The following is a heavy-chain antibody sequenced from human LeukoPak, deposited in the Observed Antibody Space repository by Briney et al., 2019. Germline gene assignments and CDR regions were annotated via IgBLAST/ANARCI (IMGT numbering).Heavy chain of an antibody. J-gene: IGHJ5*02. V-gene: IGHV4-34*01. Sequence: SETLSLTCAVYGGSFSGYYWSWIRQPPGKGLEWIGEINHSGSTNYNPSLKSRVTTSVDTSKNQFSLRLSSVTAADTAVYYCARGARLSSWYGLNWFDPWGQGILVTVSS. D-gene: IGHD6-13*01. CDR2: INHSGST. CDR1: GGSFSGYY. CDR3: ARGARLSSWYGLNWFDP.